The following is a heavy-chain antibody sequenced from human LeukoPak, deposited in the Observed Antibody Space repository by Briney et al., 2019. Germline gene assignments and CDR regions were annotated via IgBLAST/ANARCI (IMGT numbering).Heavy chain of an antibody. J-gene: IGHJ6*02. Sequence: GESLKISCKGSGYKFTNYWIGWVRQMPGKGLEWMGIIYPGDSDTRYATSFQGQVTISADKSISTAYLQWSSLKASDTAMYYCARHGSGSYYNLVLDVWGQGTTVTVSS. V-gene: IGHV5-51*01. D-gene: IGHD3-10*01. CDR1: GYKFTNYW. CDR2: IYPGDSDT. CDR3: ARHGSGSYYNLVLDV.